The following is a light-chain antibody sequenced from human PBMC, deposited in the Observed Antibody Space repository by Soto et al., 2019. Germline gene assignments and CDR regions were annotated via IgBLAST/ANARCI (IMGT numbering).Light chain of an antibody. CDR1: PSVSGSN. V-gene: IGKV3-20*01. J-gene: IGKJ1*01. Sequence: EIVLTQSPGTLSLSPGERATLSCRASPSVSGSNLAWYQQKPGQAPRLVIYGASSRATGIPDRFSGSGSGTDFTLTISRLEPEDFAVYYCQQYGSLGQGTKVDIK. CDR3: QQYGS. CDR2: GAS.